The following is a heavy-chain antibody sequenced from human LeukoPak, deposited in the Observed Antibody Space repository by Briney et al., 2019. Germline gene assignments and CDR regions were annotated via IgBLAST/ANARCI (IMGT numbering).Heavy chain of an antibody. CDR2: IWYDASNK. CDR1: GFTFSNYG. V-gene: IGHV3-30*02. D-gene: IGHD6-13*01. Sequence: GGSLRLSCAASGFTFSNYGMHWVRQAPGKGLEWVAVIWYDASNKYYGDSVKGRFTISRDNSKNTLYLQMSSLRAEDTAVYYCVKDDGASSWYRADYWGQGTLVTVSS. CDR3: VKDDGASSWYRADY. J-gene: IGHJ4*02.